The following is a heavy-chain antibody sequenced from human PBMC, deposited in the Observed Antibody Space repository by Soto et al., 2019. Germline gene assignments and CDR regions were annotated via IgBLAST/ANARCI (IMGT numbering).Heavy chain of an antibody. Sequence: QVQLQQWGAGLLKPSETLSLTCAVHGGPFSGYYWSWIRQPPGKGLEWIGEINYSGNTNYTPSLKSRVTISVDTSKKHFSLKLSSVTAADTAVYYCARGIGGTSDYLGQGTLVTVSS. CDR1: GGPFSGYY. V-gene: IGHV4-34*01. CDR2: INYSGNT. CDR3: ARGIGGTSDY. D-gene: IGHD2-15*01. J-gene: IGHJ4*02.